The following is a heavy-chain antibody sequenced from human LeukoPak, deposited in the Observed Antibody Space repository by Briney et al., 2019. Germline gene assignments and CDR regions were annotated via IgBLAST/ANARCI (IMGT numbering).Heavy chain of an antibody. CDR1: GGPISSYY. D-gene: IGHD3-16*01. Sequence: SETLSLTCTVSGGPISSYYWSWIRQPPGKGLEWIGYIYYSGSTNYNPSLKSRVTISVDTSKNQFSLKLSSVTAADTAVYYCAREGLEYYFDYWGQGTLVTVSS. V-gene: IGHV4-59*01. CDR3: AREGLEYYFDY. J-gene: IGHJ4*02. CDR2: IYYSGST.